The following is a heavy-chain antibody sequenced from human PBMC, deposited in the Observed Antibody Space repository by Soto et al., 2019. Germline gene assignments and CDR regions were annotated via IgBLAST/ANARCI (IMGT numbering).Heavy chain of an antibody. CDR1: GFTFSSYW. V-gene: IGHV3-74*01. CDR3: ARTPGTTGLIDY. J-gene: IGHJ4*02. CDR2: INSDGSST. Sequence: EVQLVESGGGLVQPGGALRLSCAASGFTFSSYWMHWVRQAPGKGLVWVSRINSDGSSTSYADSVKGRFTISRDNAKNTLYLQMNSLRAEDTAVYYCARTPGTTGLIDYWGQGTLVTVSS. D-gene: IGHD2-8*02.